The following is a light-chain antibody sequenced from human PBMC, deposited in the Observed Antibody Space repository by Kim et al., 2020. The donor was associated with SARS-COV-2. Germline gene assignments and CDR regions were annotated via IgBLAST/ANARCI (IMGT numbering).Light chain of an antibody. CDR3: QVWDSSSDHLWV. CDR1: NIGSKS. J-gene: IGLJ3*02. CDR2: YDS. V-gene: IGLV3-21*04. Sequence: SYELTQPPSVSVAPGKTARITCGGNNIGSKSVHWYQQKPGQAPVLVIYYDSDRLSGIPERFSDSNSGNTATLTISRVEAGDEADYYCQVWDSSSDHLWVFGGGTQLTVL.